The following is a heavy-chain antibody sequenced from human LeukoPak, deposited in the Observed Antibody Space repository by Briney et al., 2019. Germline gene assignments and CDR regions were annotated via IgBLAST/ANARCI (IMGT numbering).Heavy chain of an antibody. CDR3: ARVGLLGYCSGGTCYSDY. V-gene: IGHV3-30*04. CDR1: GFTFSSHA. J-gene: IGHJ4*02. D-gene: IGHD2-15*01. CDR2: ISCDGNNK. Sequence: GGSLRLSCAASGFTFSSHAMHWVRQAPGKGLEWLAVISCDGNNKYYADSVKGRFTISRDNSKNTLYLQMNSLRAEDTAVYYCARVGLLGYCSGGTCYSDYWGQGTLVTVSS.